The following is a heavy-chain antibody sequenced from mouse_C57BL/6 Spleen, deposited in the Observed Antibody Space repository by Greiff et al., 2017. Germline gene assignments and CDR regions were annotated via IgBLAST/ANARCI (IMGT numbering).Heavy chain of an antibody. V-gene: IGHV1-52*01. J-gene: IGHJ1*03. CDR3: ARGRGSSAVWYFDV. CDR1: GYTFTSYW. CDR2: IDPSDSET. Sequence: QVQLQQPGAELARPGSSVKLSCKASGYTFTSYWMHWVKQRPIQGLEWIGNIDPSDSETHYNQKFKDKATLTADKSSSTAYMQLSSLTSEDSAVYYCARGRGSSAVWYFDVWGTGTTVTVSS. D-gene: IGHD1-1*01.